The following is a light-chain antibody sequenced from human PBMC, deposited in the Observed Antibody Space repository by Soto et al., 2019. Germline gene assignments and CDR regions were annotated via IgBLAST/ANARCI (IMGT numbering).Light chain of an antibody. V-gene: IGLV2-14*03. CDR3: SSYTTVNTVVV. CDR1: TDDIGAYNY. Sequence: QSALTQPASVSGSPGQSITFSCTGTTDDIGAYNYVSWYQHHPGKAPKLLIYDVTDRPSGVSDRFSGSKSSTTASLTISGLQAEDEADYFCSSYTTVNTVVVFGGGTKLTVL. J-gene: IGLJ3*02. CDR2: DVT.